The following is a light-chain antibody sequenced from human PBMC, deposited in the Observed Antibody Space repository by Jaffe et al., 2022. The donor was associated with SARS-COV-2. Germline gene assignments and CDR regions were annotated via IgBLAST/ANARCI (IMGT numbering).Light chain of an antibody. V-gene: IGLV2-18*02. J-gene: IGLJ1*01. CDR1: SSDIGSYDR. Sequence: QSALTQPPSVSGSPGQSVTISCTGTSSDIGSYDRVSWYQQPPGTAPKLMIYEVSNRPSGVPDRFSGSKSGNTASLTISRLQAEDEGDYYCSSRTSSTLYVFGTGTKVTVL. CDR3: SSRTSSTLYV. CDR2: EVS.